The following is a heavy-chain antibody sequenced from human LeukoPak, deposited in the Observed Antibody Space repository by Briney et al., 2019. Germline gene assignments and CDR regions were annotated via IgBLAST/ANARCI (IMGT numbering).Heavy chain of an antibody. CDR1: GFTLWRHG. Sequence: GTSLRLSCAASGFTLWRHGMHWLRQTPGKGLEWVAVTWFGGTDYADSVKGRFTVSRDNSKMTLYLQMNYLRVEDTALYYCAREQATFGSAGAFDIWGRGTVVTVSS. CDR2: TWFGGT. J-gene: IGHJ3*02. CDR3: AREQATFGSAGAFDI. D-gene: IGHD3-16*01. V-gene: IGHV3-33*01.